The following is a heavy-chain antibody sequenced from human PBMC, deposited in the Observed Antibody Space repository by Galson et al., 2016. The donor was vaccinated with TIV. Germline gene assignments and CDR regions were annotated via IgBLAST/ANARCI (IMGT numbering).Heavy chain of an antibody. CDR1: GGPITSVGYY. Sequence: TLSLTCTVSGGPITSVGYYWSRIRQHPGKGLEWIGFIYYSGNTYYNPSLKSRVNISADTSKNQFSLQLSSVTAADTAVYYCSRDKYCGGDCYPGAFDIWGQGRMVTVSS. CDR2: IYYSGNT. CDR3: SRDKYCGGDCYPGAFDI. D-gene: IGHD2-21*02. V-gene: IGHV4-31*03. J-gene: IGHJ3*02.